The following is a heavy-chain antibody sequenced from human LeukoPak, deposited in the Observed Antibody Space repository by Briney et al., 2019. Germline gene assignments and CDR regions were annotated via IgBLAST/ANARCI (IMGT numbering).Heavy chain of an antibody. CDR3: ATNWGVGAFDI. CDR1: GDSISSSSYY. V-gene: IGHV4-39*07. D-gene: IGHD7-27*01. J-gene: IGHJ3*02. CDR2: IFYSGST. Sequence: PSETLSLTCTVSGDSISSSSYYWGWIRQPPGKGLEWLASIFYSGSTYYNPSLESRVTISVDTSKNQFSLKLSSVTAADTAVYYCATNWGVGAFDIWGQGTMVTVSS.